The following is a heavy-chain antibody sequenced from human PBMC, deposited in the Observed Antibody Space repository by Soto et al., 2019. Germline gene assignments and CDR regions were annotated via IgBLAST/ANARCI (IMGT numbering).Heavy chain of an antibody. CDR3: ANLQTRSADFWSGYLYH. CDR1: GLTFNFYA. V-gene: IGHV3-23*01. D-gene: IGHD3-3*01. Sequence: EVQLLESGGGLVQPGESLRLSCAASGLTFNFYAMTWVRQAAGKGLEWVSTIRDSGASRNYADYVKGRFSISRDKSKNTLYLQMNGLTVEDTAVYYCANLQTRSADFWSGYLYHWGQGALVTVSS. J-gene: IGHJ1*01. CDR2: IRDSGASR.